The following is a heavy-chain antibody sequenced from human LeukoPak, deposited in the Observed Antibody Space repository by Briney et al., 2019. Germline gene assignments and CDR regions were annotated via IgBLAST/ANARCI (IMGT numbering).Heavy chain of an antibody. J-gene: IGHJ6*02. CDR1: GYTFTGYY. D-gene: IGHD3-22*01. Sequence: ASVKVSCKASGYTFTGYYMHWVRQAPGQGLEWMGWINPNSGGTNYAQKFQGWVTMTRDTSISTAYMELSRLRSDDTAVYYCARAGYYYDSSGLRSYYYYYGMDVWGQGTTVTVPS. CDR2: INPNSGGT. CDR3: ARAGYYYDSSGLRSYYYYYGMDV. V-gene: IGHV1-2*04.